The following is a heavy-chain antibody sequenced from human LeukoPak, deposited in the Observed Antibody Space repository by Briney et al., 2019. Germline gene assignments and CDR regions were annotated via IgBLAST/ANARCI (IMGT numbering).Heavy chain of an antibody. Sequence: GGSLRLSCAASGFTFSSYSMNWVRQAPGKGLEWLSYISGSSSAIKYVDSVTGRFTISRENARNSLYLQMNSLRDEDTAVYYCARASRDGRRAFDIWGQGTMVTVSS. V-gene: IGHV3-48*02. CDR1: GFTFSSYS. D-gene: IGHD5-24*01. J-gene: IGHJ3*02. CDR3: ARASRDGRRAFDI. CDR2: ISGSSSAI.